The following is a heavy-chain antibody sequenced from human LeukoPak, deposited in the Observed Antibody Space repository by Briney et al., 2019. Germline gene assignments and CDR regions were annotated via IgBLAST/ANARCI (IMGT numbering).Heavy chain of an antibody. CDR2: ISGSGGST. CDR1: GFTFSSYA. CDR3: GRDLVEGGLLWFGGLPHPPDY. Sequence: GGSLRLSCAASGFTFSSYAMSWVRQAPGKGLEWVSAISGSGGSTYYADSVKGRFTISRDNSKNTLYLQMNSLRAEDTAVYYCGRDLVEGGLLWFGGLPHPPDYWGQGTLVTVSS. D-gene: IGHD3-10*01. J-gene: IGHJ4*02. V-gene: IGHV3-23*01.